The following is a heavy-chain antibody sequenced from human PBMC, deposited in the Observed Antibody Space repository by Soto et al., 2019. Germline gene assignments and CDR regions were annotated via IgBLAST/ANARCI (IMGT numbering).Heavy chain of an antibody. Sequence: SETLSLTCTVSGGSISSYYWSWIRQPPGKGLEWIGYIYYSGSTNYNPSLKSRVTISVDTSKNQFSLKLSSVTAADTAVYYCARLMYYYDSSGYNTPHAFDIWGQGTMVTVSS. V-gene: IGHV4-59*08. D-gene: IGHD3-22*01. CDR3: ARLMYYYDSSGYNTPHAFDI. CDR2: IYYSGST. CDR1: GGSISSYY. J-gene: IGHJ3*02.